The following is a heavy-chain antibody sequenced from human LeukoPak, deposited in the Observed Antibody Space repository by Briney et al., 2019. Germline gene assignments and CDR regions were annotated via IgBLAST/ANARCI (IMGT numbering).Heavy chain of an antibody. J-gene: IGHJ4*02. CDR2: INHSGST. CDR1: GGSLSGYY. D-gene: IGHD4-11*01. CDR3: ARVPTYYFDY. Sequence: PSETLSLTCAVYGGSLSGYYWSWIRQPPGKGLEWIGEINHSGSTNYNPSLKSRVTISVDTSKNQFSLKLSSVTAADTAVYYCARVPTYYFDYWGQGTLVTVSS. V-gene: IGHV4-34*01.